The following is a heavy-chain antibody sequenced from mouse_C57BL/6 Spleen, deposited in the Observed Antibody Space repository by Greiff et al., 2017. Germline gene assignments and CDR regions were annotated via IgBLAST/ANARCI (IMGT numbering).Heavy chain of an antibody. CDR3: ALVTTGWFAY. D-gene: IGHD2-12*01. CDR2: IDPSDSYT. Sequence: QVQLQQPGAELVKPGASVKLSCKASGYTFTSYWMQWVKQRPGQGLEWIGEIDPSDSYTNYNQKFKGKATLTVDTSSSTAYMQLSSLTSEDSAVYDCALVTTGWFAYWGQGTLVTVSA. J-gene: IGHJ3*01. CDR1: GYTFTSYW. V-gene: IGHV1-50*01.